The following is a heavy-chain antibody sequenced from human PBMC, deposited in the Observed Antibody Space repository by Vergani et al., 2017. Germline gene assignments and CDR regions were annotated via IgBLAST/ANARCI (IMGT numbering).Heavy chain of an antibody. CDR1: GGSISSYY. V-gene: IGHV4-59*01. CDR2: IYYSGST. D-gene: IGHD3-3*01. J-gene: IGHJ4*02. Sequence: QVQLQESGPGLVKPSETLSLTCTVSGGSISSYYWSWIRQPPGKGLEWIGYIYYSGSTNYNPSLKSRVTISVDTSKNQFSLKLSSVTAADTAVYYSAKAPSVLRFLEWLLYDYWGQGTLVTVSS. CDR3: AKAPSVLRFLEWLLYDY.